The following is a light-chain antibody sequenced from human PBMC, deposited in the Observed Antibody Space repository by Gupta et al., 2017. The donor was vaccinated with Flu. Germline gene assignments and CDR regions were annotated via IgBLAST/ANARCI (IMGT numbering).Light chain of an antibody. Sequence: PSSLSAAVGGRATITCRASQNIDESLNWYQQRPGQSPTPLVYHASTLESGVPSRFSGSGSGRIFTLSINKLQPEDFATYHCQQTDISPFAFRQGTRVDI. CDR3: QQTDISPFA. CDR1: QNIDES. CDR2: HAS. V-gene: IGKV1-39*01. J-gene: IGKJ5*01.